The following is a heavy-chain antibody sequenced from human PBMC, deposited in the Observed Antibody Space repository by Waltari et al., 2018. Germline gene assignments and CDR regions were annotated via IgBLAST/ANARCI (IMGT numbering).Heavy chain of an antibody. CDR1: RFTFGGCS. V-gene: IGHV3-48*02. D-gene: IGHD2-15*01. J-gene: IGHJ3*01. CDR3: VRDHRWAFDL. CDR2: IATYSDT. Sequence: EGQLVESGGGLVQPGGFLKAACAASRFTFGGCSMNWVRQAPEKGLEWVAYIATYSDTFYGDSVKGRFTISRDNVNNLLYLDMTRLREDDTAIYYCVRDHRWAFDLWGQGTMVTVSS.